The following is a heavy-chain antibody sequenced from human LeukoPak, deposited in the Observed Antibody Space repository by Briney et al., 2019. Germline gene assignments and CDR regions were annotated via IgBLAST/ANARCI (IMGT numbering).Heavy chain of an antibody. CDR3: ARDFIGGELPLYYFDY. D-gene: IGHD1-26*01. CDR1: GYTFTSYG. J-gene: IGHJ4*02. V-gene: IGHV1-2*04. CDR2: INPNSGGT. Sequence: GASVKVSCKASGYTFTSYGISWVRQAPGQGLEWMGWINPNSGGTNYAQKFQGWVTMTRDTSISTAYMELSRLRSDDTAVYYCARDFIGGELPLYYFDYWGQGTLVTVSS.